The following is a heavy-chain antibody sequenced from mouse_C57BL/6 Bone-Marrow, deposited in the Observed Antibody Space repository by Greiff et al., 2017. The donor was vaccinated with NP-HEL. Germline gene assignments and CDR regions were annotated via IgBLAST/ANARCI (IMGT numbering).Heavy chain of an antibody. CDR3: VRLPFHGLWFAY. J-gene: IGHJ3*01. V-gene: IGHV10-1*01. D-gene: IGHD1-1*02. CDR1: GFSFNTYA. CDR2: IRSKSNNYAT. Sequence: EVHLVESGGGLVQPKGSLKLSCAASGFSFNTYAMNWVRQAPGKGLEWVARIRSKSNNYATYYADSVKDRFTISRDDSESMLYLQMNNLKTEDTAMYYCVRLPFHGLWFAYWGQGTLVTVSA.